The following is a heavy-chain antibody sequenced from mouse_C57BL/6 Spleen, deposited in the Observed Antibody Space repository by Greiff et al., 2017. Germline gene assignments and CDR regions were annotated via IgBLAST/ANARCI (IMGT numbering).Heavy chain of an antibody. J-gene: IGHJ1*03. CDR3: ARNPSPYGSSYDWYFDV. CDR1: GFSLTSYG. CDR2: IWSGGST. V-gene: IGHV2-2*01. Sequence: VKLMESGPGLVQPSQSLSITCTVSGFSLTSYGVHWVRQSPGKGLEWLGVIWSGGSTDYNAAFISRLSISKDNSKSQVFFKMNSLQADDTAIYYCARNPSPYGSSYDWYFDVWGTGTTVTVSS. D-gene: IGHD1-1*01.